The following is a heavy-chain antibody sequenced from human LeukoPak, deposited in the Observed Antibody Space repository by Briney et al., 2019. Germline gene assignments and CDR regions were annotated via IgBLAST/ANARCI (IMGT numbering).Heavy chain of an antibody. Sequence: SETLSLTCTVSGGSISSHYWSWIRQPPGKGLELIGYILHTGSTNYNPSLKSRVTISADTSKNQFSLKLSSVTAADTAVYYCARITLNYGSGSYPDYWGQGTLVTVSS. CDR1: GGSISSHY. CDR3: ARITLNYGSGSYPDY. V-gene: IGHV4-59*11. D-gene: IGHD3-10*01. CDR2: ILHTGST. J-gene: IGHJ4*02.